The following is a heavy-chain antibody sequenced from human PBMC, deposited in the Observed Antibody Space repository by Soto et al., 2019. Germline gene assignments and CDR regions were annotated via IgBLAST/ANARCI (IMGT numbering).Heavy chain of an antibody. CDR3: EKNNDSAIDD. CDR1: GASISDSHW. V-gene: IGHV4-4*02. Sequence: QVQLQESGPGLVKPSGTLSLTCVVSGASISDSHWWTWVRQPPGKGLEWIGEMFHSGSTNYKPTLKSRVTISIDKSRDQFSLNLKSVTAADTAVYDCEKNNDSAIDDCGQGTTVTVSS. CDR2: MFHSGST. J-gene: IGHJ6*02. D-gene: IGHD1-20*01.